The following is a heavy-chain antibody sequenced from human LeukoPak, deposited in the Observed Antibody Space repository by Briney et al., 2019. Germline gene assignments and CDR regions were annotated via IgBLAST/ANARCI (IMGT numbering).Heavy chain of an antibody. V-gene: IGHV3-7*01. Sequence: PVGSLRLSCAASGFTFSNYWMSWVRQAPGKGLEWVANIKQDGSAKYYVDSVKGRFTISRDNAKNSLYLQMNSLRAEDTAVYYCASLGDPFDSWGQGTLVTVSS. J-gene: IGHJ4*02. CDR2: IKQDGSAK. CDR1: GFTFSNYW. CDR3: ASLGDPFDS. D-gene: IGHD2-21*02.